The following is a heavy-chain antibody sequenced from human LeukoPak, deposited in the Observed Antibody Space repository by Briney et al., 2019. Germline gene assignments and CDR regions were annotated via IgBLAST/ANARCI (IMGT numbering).Heavy chain of an antibody. CDR1: GGSISSYY. CDR3: ARTTEDCSSTSCYQYWFDP. CDR2: IYYSGST. D-gene: IGHD2-2*01. V-gene: IGHV4-59*01. J-gene: IGHJ5*02. Sequence: SETLSLTCTVSGGSISSYYWSWIRQPPGKGLEWIGYIYYSGSTNYNPSLKSRVTISVDTSKNQFSLKLNSVAAADTAVYYCARTTEDCSSTSCYQYWFDPWGQGTLVTVSS.